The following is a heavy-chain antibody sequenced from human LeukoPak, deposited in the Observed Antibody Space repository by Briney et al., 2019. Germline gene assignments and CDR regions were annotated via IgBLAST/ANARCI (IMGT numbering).Heavy chain of an antibody. CDR3: ARDPDDYGDPQVSYNWFDP. CDR1: GFTFSSYI. D-gene: IGHD4-17*01. J-gene: IGHJ5*02. CDR2: ISSSSSYI. V-gene: IGHV3-21*01. Sequence: KAGGSLRLSCAASGFTFSSYIMNWVRQAPGKGLEWVSSISSSSSYIYYADSVKGRFTISRDNAKNSLYLQMNSLRAEDTAVYYCARDPDDYGDPQVSYNWFDPWGQGTLVTVSS.